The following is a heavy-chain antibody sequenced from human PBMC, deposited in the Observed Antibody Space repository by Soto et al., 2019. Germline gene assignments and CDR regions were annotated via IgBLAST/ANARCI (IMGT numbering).Heavy chain of an antibody. V-gene: IGHV4-34*01. CDR1: GGSFSGYY. CDR3: ARGVVVVAATTFPYYYYYMDV. Sequence: SETLSLTCAVYGGSFSGYYWSWIRQPPGKGLEWIGEINHSGSTNYNPSLKSRVTISVDTSKNQFSLKLSSVTAADTAVYYCARGVVVVAATTFPYYYYYMDVWGKGTTVT. CDR2: INHSGST. D-gene: IGHD2-15*01. J-gene: IGHJ6*03.